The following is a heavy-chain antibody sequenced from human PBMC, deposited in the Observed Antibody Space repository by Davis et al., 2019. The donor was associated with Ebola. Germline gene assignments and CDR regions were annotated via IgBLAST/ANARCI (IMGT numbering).Heavy chain of an antibody. CDR3: AKGYGSGNYYPSPLDP. J-gene: IGHJ5*02. CDR1: DFTFSTYA. V-gene: IGHV3-23*01. D-gene: IGHD3-10*01. Sequence: GGSLRLSCAASDFTFSTYAMNWLRQAPGKGLEWVSTISGSGGTTYYSDSVQGRITITRDNSHNTVYLQMTSLRPEDTGIYYCAKGYGSGNYYPSPLDPWGQGTVVTVSS. CDR2: ISGSGGTT.